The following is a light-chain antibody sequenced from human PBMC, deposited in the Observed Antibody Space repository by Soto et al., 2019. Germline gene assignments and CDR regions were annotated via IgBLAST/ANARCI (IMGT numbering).Light chain of an antibody. V-gene: IGKV3D-20*01. CDR2: DAS. CDR1: QSVSSSY. CDR3: QQYGSSPLT. J-gene: IGKJ4*01. Sequence: EIVFTQSPGTLSLSPGERATLSCRASQSVSSSYLAWYQQKPGLAPRLLIYDASSRATGIPDRFRGSGSGTDFTLTVSRLEPEDFAVYFCQQYGSSPLTFGGGTKVDIK.